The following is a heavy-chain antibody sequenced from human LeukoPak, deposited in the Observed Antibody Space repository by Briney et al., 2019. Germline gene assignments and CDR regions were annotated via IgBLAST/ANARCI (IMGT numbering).Heavy chain of an antibody. CDR2: ISYDGSNK. Sequence: GGSLRLSCAASGFTFSSYGMHWVRQAPGKGLEWVAVISYDGSNKYYADSVKGRFTISRDNSKNTLYLQMNSLRAEDTAVYYCARDGTMATILTPFDYWGQGTLVTVSS. D-gene: IGHD5-24*01. CDR3: ARDGTMATILTPFDY. CDR1: GFTFSSYG. J-gene: IGHJ4*02. V-gene: IGHV3-30*03.